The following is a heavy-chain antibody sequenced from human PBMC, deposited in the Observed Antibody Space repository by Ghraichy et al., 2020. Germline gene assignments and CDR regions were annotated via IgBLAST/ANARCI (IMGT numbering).Heavy chain of an antibody. Sequence: SQTLSLTCAVYGGSFSGYYWSWIRQPPGKGLEWIGEINHSGSTNYNPSLKSRVTISVDTSKNQFSLKLSSVTAADTAVYYCARGPDVLLWFGELMSGKYYFDYWGQGTLVTVSS. CDR3: ARGPDVLLWFGELMSGKYYFDY. J-gene: IGHJ4*02. D-gene: IGHD3-10*01. CDR1: GGSFSGYY. CDR2: INHSGST. V-gene: IGHV4-34*01.